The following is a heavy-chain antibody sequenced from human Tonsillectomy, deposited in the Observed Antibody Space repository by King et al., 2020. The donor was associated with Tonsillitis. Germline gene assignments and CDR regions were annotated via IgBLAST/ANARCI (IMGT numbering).Heavy chain of an antibody. J-gene: IGHJ2*01. CDR3: ARGGGLGWYFDL. V-gene: IGHV4-4*07. D-gene: IGHD3/OR15-3a*01. Sequence: VQLQESGPGLVKPSETLSLTCTVSGGSISNHYWSWIRQSAGKGLEWIVRIYISGTTNYNPSLKSRVTMSVDTSKNQFSLRLTSVTAADTAVYYCARGGGLGWYFDLWGRGTLVTVSS. CDR2: IYISGTT. CDR1: GGSISNHY.